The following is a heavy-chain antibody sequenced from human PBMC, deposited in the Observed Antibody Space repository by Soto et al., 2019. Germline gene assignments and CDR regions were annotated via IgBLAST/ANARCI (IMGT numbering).Heavy chain of an antibody. Sequence: EVQLVESGGGLVKPGGSLRLSCAASGFTLSSAWMSWVRQAPGKGLEWVGRSKSKTDGGTTDYAAPVKGRFTISRDDSKNTLYLQMNSLKTEDTAVYYCTTSRASYYYDSSGYYYFDYWGQGTLVTVSS. J-gene: IGHJ4*02. CDR2: SKSKTDGGTT. CDR1: GFTLSSAW. V-gene: IGHV3-15*01. CDR3: TTSRASYYYDSSGYYYFDY. D-gene: IGHD3-22*01.